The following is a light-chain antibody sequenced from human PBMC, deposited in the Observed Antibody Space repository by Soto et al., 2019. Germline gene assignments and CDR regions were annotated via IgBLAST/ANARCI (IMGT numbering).Light chain of an antibody. CDR3: QHYGTSPPYT. J-gene: IGKJ2*01. Sequence: EIVLTQSPGTLSLSPGEWATLSCRASQSVSSSDLAWYQQKPGQAPRIIIYGASSSATGIPDRFSGSGSGTDFTLTISRLESEDFAVYFCQHYGTSPPYTFGQGTKLDIK. CDR1: QSVSSSD. CDR2: GAS. V-gene: IGKV3-20*01.